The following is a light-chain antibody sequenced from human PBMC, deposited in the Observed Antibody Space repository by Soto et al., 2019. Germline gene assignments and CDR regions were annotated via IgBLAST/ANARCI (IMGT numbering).Light chain of an antibody. Sequence: DIQMTQSPSSLSASVGDRITISCRASQDISNDLAWYQQKPGKVPKLLIYSASTLQSGVPSRFSGSGSGTDFTLTISSLQPEDVATYFCQKYNSALTFGQGTQLEIK. V-gene: IGKV1-27*01. CDR1: QDISND. J-gene: IGKJ5*01. CDR2: SAS. CDR3: QKYNSALT.